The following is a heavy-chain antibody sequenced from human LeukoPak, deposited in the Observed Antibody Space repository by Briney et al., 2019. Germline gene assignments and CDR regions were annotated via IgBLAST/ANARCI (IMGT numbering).Heavy chain of an antibody. Sequence: SETLSLTCAVYGGSFSGYYWTWIRQPPGTGLEWIGEINHSGSTYYNPSLKSRVTISVDTSKNQFSLKLSSVTAADTAVYYCARGEPGITMVRNQPWGQGTLVTVSS. J-gene: IGHJ5*02. V-gene: IGHV4-34*01. D-gene: IGHD3-10*01. CDR3: ARGEPGITMVRNQP. CDR2: INHSGST. CDR1: GGSFSGYY.